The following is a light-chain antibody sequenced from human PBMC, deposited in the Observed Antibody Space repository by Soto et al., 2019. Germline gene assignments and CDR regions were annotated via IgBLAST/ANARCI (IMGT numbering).Light chain of an antibody. CDR3: SSYTSSSTYV. V-gene: IGLV2-14*03. CDR2: DVT. J-gene: IGLJ1*01. CDR1: NSDVGAYNY. Sequence: QSVLTQPAPLSGAPGQSIALSCTGTNSDVGAYNYVSWYQQHPGKAPKLMIFDVTNRPSGVSDRFSGSKSGNTASLTISGLQAEDEADYYCSSYTSSSTYVFGTGTKVTVL.